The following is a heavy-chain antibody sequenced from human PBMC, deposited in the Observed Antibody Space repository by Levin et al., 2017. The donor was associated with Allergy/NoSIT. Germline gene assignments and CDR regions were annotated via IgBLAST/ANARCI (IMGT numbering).Heavy chain of an antibody. CDR2: MNPNSGNT. CDR1: GYTFTSYD. CDR3: ARVADFFDY. J-gene: IGHJ4*02. V-gene: IGHV1-8*01. Sequence: GESLKISCKASGYTFTSYDINWVRQATGQGLEWMGWMNPNSGNTGYAQKFQGRVTMTRNTSISTAYMELSSLRSEDTAVYYWARVADFFDYWGQGTLVTVSS.